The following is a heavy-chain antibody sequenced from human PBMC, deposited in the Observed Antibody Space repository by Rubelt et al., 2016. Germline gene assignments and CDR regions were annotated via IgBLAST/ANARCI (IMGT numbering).Heavy chain of an antibody. CDR1: GYTFISYG. Sequence: QIQLVQSGPEVEKPGASVKVSCKASGYTFISYGISWIRQAPGQGLEWMGWISAYDGNTNYAQKVQGRVTMTTDTSTSTAYMELSSLRSEDTAVYYCARVIWGSGWSNNWFDPWGQGTLVTVSS. CDR3: ARVIWGSGWSNNWFDP. D-gene: IGHD6-19*01. J-gene: IGHJ5*02. CDR2: ISAYDGNT. V-gene: IGHV1-18*01.